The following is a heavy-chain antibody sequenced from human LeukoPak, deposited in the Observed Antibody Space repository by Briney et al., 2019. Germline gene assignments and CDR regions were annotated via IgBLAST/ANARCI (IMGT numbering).Heavy chain of an antibody. Sequence: SVKVPCKASGGTFSSYAISWVRQAPGQGLEWMGGIIPIFGTANYAQKFQGRVTITTDESTSTAYMELSSLRSEDTAVYYCARAWEGGYCSSTSCYSGGTAFDIWGQGTMVTVSS. V-gene: IGHV1-69*05. D-gene: IGHD2-2*01. CDR2: IIPIFGTA. CDR3: ARAWEGGYCSSTSCYSGGTAFDI. CDR1: GGTFSSYA. J-gene: IGHJ3*02.